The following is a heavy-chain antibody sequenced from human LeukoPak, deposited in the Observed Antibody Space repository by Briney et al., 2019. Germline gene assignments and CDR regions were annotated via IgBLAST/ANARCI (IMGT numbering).Heavy chain of an antibody. Sequence: PGGSLRLACAASGFTFSSYWMHWVRQAPGKGLVWVSRINSDGSSTSYADSVKGRFTISRDNAKDTLYLQMNSLRAEDTAVYYCARGRGNYYANWFDPWGQGTLVTVSS. V-gene: IGHV3-74*01. D-gene: IGHD1-26*01. J-gene: IGHJ5*02. CDR1: GFTFSSYW. CDR2: INSDGSST. CDR3: ARGRGNYYANWFDP.